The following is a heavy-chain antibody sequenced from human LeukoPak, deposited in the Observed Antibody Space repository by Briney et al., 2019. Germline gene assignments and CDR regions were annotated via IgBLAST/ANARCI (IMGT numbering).Heavy chain of an antibody. CDR3: ARDLRIGSGTNYHYGMDV. V-gene: IGHV4-59*01. Sequence: PSETLSLTCTVSGGSISSYYWSWIRQPPGKGLEWIGYIYYSGSTNYNPSLKSRVTISVDTSKNQFSLKLSSVTAADTAVYYCARDLRIGSGTNYHYGMDVWGQGTTVTVSS. CDR1: GGSISSYY. D-gene: IGHD1-1*01. J-gene: IGHJ6*02. CDR2: IYYSGST.